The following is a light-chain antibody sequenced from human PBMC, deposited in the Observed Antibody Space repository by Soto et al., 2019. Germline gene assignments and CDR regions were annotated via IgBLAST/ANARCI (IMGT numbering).Light chain of an antibody. Sequence: DIQLTQSPSFLSASVGDRVTITCRASQGIRSYLAWYQQKPGRAPKLLMYIASTLQTGVPSRFSGSQSGTEFNLTISSLQPEDFATYYCQQVNSYPITFGQGTRLEIK. J-gene: IGKJ5*01. CDR3: QQVNSYPIT. V-gene: IGKV1-9*01. CDR1: QGIRSY. CDR2: IAS.